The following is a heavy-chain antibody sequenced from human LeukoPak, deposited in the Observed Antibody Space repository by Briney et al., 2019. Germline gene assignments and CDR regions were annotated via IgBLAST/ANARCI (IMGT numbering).Heavy chain of an antibody. D-gene: IGHD5-18*01. CDR2: IYTSGST. CDR1: GGSISSYY. J-gene: IGHJ4*02. Sequence: SETLSLTCTVSGGSISSYYWSWIQQPPGKGLEWIGYIYTSGSTNYNPSLKSRVTISVDTSKNQFSLKLSSVTAADTAVYYCASDRGYSYGLLGYWGQGTLVAVSS. CDR3: ASDRGYSYGLLGY. V-gene: IGHV4-4*09.